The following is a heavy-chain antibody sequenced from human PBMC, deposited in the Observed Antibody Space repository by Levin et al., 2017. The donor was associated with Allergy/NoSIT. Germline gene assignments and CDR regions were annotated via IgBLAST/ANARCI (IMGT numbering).Heavy chain of an antibody. CDR1: GFSLTTSGVG. V-gene: IGHV2-5*02. D-gene: IGHD6-19*01. CDR2: IYWDDDR. CDR3: ALISNYHDSSASFHS. J-gene: IGHJ5*01. Sequence: SGPTLVKPTQTLTLTCSFSGFSLTTSGVGVGWIRQPPGKALEWVASIYWDDDRPCQSSLRTRLTINKDTSKNQVVLTMTNMDPVDTGTYFCALISNYHDSSASFHSWGQGTPVTVSS.